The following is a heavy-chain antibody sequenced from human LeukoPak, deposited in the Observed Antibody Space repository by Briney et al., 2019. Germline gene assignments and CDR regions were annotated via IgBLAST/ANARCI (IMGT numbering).Heavy chain of an antibody. CDR1: GFTVSSNY. J-gene: IGHJ4*02. V-gene: IGHV3-53*01. Sequence: PGGSLRLSCAASGFTVSSNYMSWVRQAPGKGLEWVSHVSVYGDTNFADSVKGRFTISRDNSKNTLYLQMNSLRAEDTAVYYCAKDLPDSWAVDYWGPGTLVTVSS. CDR2: VSVYGDT. D-gene: IGHD2-21*01. CDR3: AKDLPDSWAVDY.